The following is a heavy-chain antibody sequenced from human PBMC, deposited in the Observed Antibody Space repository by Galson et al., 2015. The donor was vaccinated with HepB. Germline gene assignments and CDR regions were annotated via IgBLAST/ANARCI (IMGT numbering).Heavy chain of an antibody. D-gene: IGHD2-8*02. V-gene: IGHV3-30*03. CDR1: GFGFTNYA. CDR3: TRAYNTYWYPGF. CDR2: ISESGAEV. Sequence: SLRLSCATSGFGFTNYAFHWVRQTPDKGLESVALISESGAEVYYADSVMGRFTISKDYSTTTVHLQMKSLRPEDPALYCWTRAYNTYWYPGFWGQGTLVTVSS. J-gene: IGHJ4*02.